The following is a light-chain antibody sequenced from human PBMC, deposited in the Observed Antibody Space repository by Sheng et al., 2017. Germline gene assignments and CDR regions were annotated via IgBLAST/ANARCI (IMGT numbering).Light chain of an antibody. CDR1: SGSIVDSY. CDR3: HSYDSNSQV. Sequence: NFMLTQPHSVSESPGKTVTISCTRSSGSIVDSYVQWYQQRPGGSPTTVIYDDTQRPSGVPDRFAGSIDTSSNSASLTISGLKTEDEADYFCHSYDSNSQVFGGGTKLTVL. CDR2: DDT. V-gene: IGLV6-57*01. J-gene: IGLJ3*02.